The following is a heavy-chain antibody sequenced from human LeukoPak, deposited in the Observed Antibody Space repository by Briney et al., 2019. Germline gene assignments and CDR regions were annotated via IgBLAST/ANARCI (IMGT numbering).Heavy chain of an antibody. CDR2: INPNSGGT. Sequence: GASVKVSCKASGYTFTGYYMHWVRQAPGQGLERMGWINPNSGGTNYAQKFQGRVTMTRDTSISTAYMELSRLRSDDTAVYYCAREVGGWGSSGYQGYWGQGTLVTVSS. J-gene: IGHJ4*02. D-gene: IGHD3-22*01. CDR3: AREVGGWGSSGYQGY. CDR1: GYTFTGYY. V-gene: IGHV1-2*02.